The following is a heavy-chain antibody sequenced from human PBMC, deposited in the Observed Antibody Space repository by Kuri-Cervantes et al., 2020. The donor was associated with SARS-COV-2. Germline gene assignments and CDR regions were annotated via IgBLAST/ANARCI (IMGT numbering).Heavy chain of an antibody. V-gene: IGHV3-21*01. CDR2: IAGSLT. CDR1: TLTFNTYS. D-gene: IGHD6-6*01. J-gene: IGHJ3*02. CDR3: ARESSSSTYAFDI. Sequence: ETLSLTCAASTLTFNTYSMNWVRQAPGKGLEWVSSIAGSLTYYADSVKGRFTISRDNAKNSLYLQMNSLRAEDTALYYCARESSSSTYAFDIWGQGTMVTVSS.